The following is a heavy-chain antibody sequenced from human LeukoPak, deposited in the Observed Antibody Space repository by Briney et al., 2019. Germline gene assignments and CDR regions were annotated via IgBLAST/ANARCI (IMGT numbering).Heavy chain of an antibody. D-gene: IGHD2-2*01. J-gene: IGHJ4*02. Sequence: PSETLSLTCTVSGGSISSYYWSWIRQPPGKGLEWIGYIYYSGSTNYNPSLKSRVTISVDTSKNQFSLKLSSVTAADTAVYYCARDFYGVSVPAVKFDYWGQGTLVTVSS. CDR3: ARDFYGVSVPAVKFDY. CDR2: IYYSGST. CDR1: GGSISSYY. V-gene: IGHV4-59*01.